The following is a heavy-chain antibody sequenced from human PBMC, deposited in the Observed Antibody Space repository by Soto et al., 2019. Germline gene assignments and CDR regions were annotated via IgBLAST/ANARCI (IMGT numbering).Heavy chain of an antibody. J-gene: IGHJ4*02. CDR3: ATMGFCGPGCYSFDY. CDR2: FDPEGSDT. D-gene: IGHD2-21*02. Sequence: ASVKVSGKVSGYTLSELAIHWVLQAPLKGFEWMGGFDPEGSDTIYAQKFQGRVTMTSDTSTETAYMELESLTSEDTAFYYCATMGFCGPGCYSFDYWGQGTLVTVSS. V-gene: IGHV1-24*01. CDR1: GYTLSELA.